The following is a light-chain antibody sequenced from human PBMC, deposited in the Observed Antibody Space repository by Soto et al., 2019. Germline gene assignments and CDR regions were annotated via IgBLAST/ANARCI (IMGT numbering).Light chain of an antibody. V-gene: IGKV3-15*01. CDR1: QSVSSN. CDR2: DAS. J-gene: IGKJ5*01. CDR3: QQYHNWPIT. Sequence: EIVITQSPATLSVSPGERATLSCRASQSVSSNLAWHQQKPGQAPRILMYDASTRATVSARFSGSGSGTEFTLTISSLQSEDFAVYYCQQYHNWPITFGQGTRLEI.